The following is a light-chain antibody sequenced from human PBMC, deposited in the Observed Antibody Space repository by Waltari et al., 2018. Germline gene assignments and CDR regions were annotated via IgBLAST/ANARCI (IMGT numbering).Light chain of an antibody. CDR1: QSVGRY. V-gene: IGKV3-20*01. CDR2: GAS. J-gene: IGKJ1*01. CDR3: QNHERLPAV. Sequence: EIVLTQSPGTLSLSPGERATLSCRASQSVGRYLVWYQQKPGQAPRLLIYGASSRAAGIPDRFSGSGSGTVFSLTISRLEPEDFAVYYCQNHERLPAVFGQGTKVEIK.